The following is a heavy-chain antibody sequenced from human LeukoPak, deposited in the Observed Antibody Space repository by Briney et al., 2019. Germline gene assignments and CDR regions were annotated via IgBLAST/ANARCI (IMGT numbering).Heavy chain of an antibody. CDR1: GFTFDDYG. CDR3: ARDPWGIASSRLFDY. D-gene: IGHD6-13*01. J-gene: IGHJ4*02. CDR2: INLNGGST. Sequence: GGSLRLSCAASGFTFDDYGMSWVRQAPGKGLEWVSGINLNGGSTGYADSVKGRFTISRDNAKNSLYLQMNSLRAEDTALYYCARDPWGIASSRLFDYWGQGTLVTVSS. V-gene: IGHV3-20*04.